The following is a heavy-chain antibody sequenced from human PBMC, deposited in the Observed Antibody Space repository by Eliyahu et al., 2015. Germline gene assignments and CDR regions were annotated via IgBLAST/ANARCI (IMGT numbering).Heavy chain of an antibody. CDR1: XFTFXNAW. D-gene: IGHD4-17*01. CDR3: TTDDYGDYGAIDY. Sequence: EVQLVESGGGLVKPGGSLXLSCAASXFTFXNAWMSWVRQAPGKGLEWVGRIKSKTDGGTTDYAAPVKGRFTISRDDSKNTLYLQMNSLKTEDTAVYYCTTDDYGDYGAIDYWGQGTLVTVSS. V-gene: IGHV3-15*01. J-gene: IGHJ4*02. CDR2: IKSKTDGGTT.